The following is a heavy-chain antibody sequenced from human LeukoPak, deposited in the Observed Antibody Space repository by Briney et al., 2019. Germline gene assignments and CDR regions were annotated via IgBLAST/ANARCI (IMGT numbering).Heavy chain of an antibody. Sequence: GRYPRLSFAASGFTFDDYAMHWDRQPPGKCLEWVSGINWNSGSIDYADSVKGRFTISRDNAKNSLYLQMNSLRAEDTGLYYCAKDRNYDLRGTGSVFDIWGQGTMVTVSS. CDR3: AKDRNYDLRGTGSVFDI. D-gene: IGHD3-10*01. CDR1: GFTFDDYA. V-gene: IGHV3-9*01. CDR2: INWNSGSI. J-gene: IGHJ3*02.